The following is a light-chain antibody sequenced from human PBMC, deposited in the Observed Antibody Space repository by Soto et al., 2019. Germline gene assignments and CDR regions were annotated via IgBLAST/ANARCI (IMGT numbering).Light chain of an antibody. CDR3: QQYGRSPWT. J-gene: IGKJ1*01. CDR1: QSFRSNY. CDR2: GAS. V-gene: IGKV3-20*01. Sequence: EIVFTQCPGTLSFXXXXXXTRSXSASQSFRSNYLAWYQQKPGQAPRLLIYGASSRATGIPDRFSGSGSGTDFTLTITRLQPEDFAVYYCQQYGRSPWTSGQGTKVDI.